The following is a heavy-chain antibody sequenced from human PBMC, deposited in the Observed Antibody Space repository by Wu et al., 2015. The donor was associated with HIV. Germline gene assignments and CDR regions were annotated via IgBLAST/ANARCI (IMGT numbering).Heavy chain of an antibody. V-gene: IGHV1-2*02. Sequence: QVQLVQSGAEVKKPGASVKVSCKASGYTFTGYYMHWVRQAPGQGLEWMGWINPNSGGTNYAQKFQGRVTMTRDTSISTAYMELSRLRSDDTAVYYCARRWVPGTGSFVFLELGRSTYFDYVGPGNPGPPSP. CDR2: INPNSGGT. D-gene: IGHD3-3*01. J-gene: IGHJ4*02. CDR3: ARRWVPGTGSFVFLELGRSTYFDY. CDR1: GYTFTGYY.